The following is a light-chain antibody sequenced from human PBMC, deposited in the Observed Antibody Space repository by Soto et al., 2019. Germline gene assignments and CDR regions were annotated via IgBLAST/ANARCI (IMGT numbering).Light chain of an antibody. J-gene: IGKJ3*01. V-gene: IGKV3-20*01. CDR1: QSVSSSY. Sequence: EIVLTQSPGTLSLSPGERATLSCRASQSVSSSYLAWYQQKPGQAPRLLIYGASSRATGIPDRCSGSGSGTDFTITISRLEPEDFAVYYCQQYGSSLFTFGPGTKVDIK. CDR2: GAS. CDR3: QQYGSSLFT.